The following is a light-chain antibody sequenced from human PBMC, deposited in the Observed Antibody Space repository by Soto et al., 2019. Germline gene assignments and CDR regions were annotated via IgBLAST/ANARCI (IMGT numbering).Light chain of an antibody. Sequence: QLVLTQSPSASASLGASVKITCTLSCGHSNYAIAWHQQQPEKGPRYLMRLNSDGSHTKGDGIPDRFSGSSSGAERYLTISSLQSEDEADYFCQTWGTGVVFGGGTKLTVL. V-gene: IGLV4-69*01. CDR3: QTWGTGVV. CDR1: CGHSNYA. CDR2: LNSDGSH. J-gene: IGLJ2*01.